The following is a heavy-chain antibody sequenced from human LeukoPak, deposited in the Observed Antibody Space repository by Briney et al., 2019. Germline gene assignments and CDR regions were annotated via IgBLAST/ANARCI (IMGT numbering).Heavy chain of an antibody. Sequence: SETLSLTCTVSGGSISSSSYYWGWIRQPPGKGLEWIGSIYYSGSTYYNPSLKSRVTISVDTSKNQFSLKLSSVTAADTAVYYCARDYRGPPYYYYMDVWGKGTTVTVSS. D-gene: IGHD1-14*01. V-gene: IGHV4-39*07. CDR2: IYYSGST. J-gene: IGHJ6*03. CDR3: ARDYRGPPYYYYMDV. CDR1: GGSISSSSYY.